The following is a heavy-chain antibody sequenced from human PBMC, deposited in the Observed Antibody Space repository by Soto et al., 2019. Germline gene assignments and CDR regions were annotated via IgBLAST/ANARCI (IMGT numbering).Heavy chain of an antibody. J-gene: IGHJ6*02. V-gene: IGHV3-72*01. CDR2: TRNKANSYTT. Sequence: GGSLRLSCAASGFTFSDHYMDWVRQAPGKGLEWVGRTRNKANSYTTEYAASVKGRFTISRDDSKNSLYLQMNSLKTEDTAVYYCARSRDFGTYLAGMDVWGQGTTVTVSS. CDR3: ARSRDFGTYLAGMDV. CDR1: GFTFSDHY. D-gene: IGHD1-26*01.